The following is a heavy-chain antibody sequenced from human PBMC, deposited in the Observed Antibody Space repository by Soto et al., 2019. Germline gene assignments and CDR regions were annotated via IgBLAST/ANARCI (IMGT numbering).Heavy chain of an antibody. J-gene: IGHJ4*02. CDR3: ARGRYGDY. D-gene: IGHD1-1*01. Sequence: QVHLVQSGAEVKKPGASVKVSCKGSGYGFTTYGITWVGQAPGQGLEWMAWISAHNGNTNYAQKLQGRVTVTRDTSTSTAYMELRSLRSDDTDVYYCARGRYGDYWGQGALVTVSS. CDR2: ISAHNGNT. V-gene: IGHV1-18*01. CDR1: GYGFTTYG.